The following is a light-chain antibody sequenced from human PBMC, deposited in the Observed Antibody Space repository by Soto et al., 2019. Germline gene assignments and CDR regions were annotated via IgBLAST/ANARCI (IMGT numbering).Light chain of an antibody. J-gene: IGKJ5*01. Sequence: EIVLTQSPGTLSFSPGDRATLSCRASQSVSSNYLAWYQQKTGQAPRLLIYGESSRATGIPDRLSGSGSGTDFNLTISRLEPEDFAVYYCQKYGSSPFTCGQGTRLEIK. CDR3: QKYGSSPFT. V-gene: IGKV3-20*01. CDR1: QSVSSNY. CDR2: GES.